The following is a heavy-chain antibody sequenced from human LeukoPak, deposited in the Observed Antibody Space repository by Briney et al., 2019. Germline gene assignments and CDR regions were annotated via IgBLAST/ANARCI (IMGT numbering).Heavy chain of an antibody. Sequence: SETLSLTCTVSGGSISSYYWSWIRQPPGKGLEWTGYIYYSGSTNYNPSLKSRVTISVDTSKNQFSLKLSSVTAADTAVYYCARTEGDYYDSSGYWNYWGQGTLVTVSS. CDR3: ARTEGDYYDSSGYWNY. D-gene: IGHD3-22*01. CDR1: GGSISSYY. CDR2: IYYSGST. V-gene: IGHV4-59*01. J-gene: IGHJ4*02.